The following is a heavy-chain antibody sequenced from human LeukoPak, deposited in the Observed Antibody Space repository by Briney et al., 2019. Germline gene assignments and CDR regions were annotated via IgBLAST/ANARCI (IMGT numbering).Heavy chain of an antibody. J-gene: IGHJ4*02. V-gene: IGHV4-59*08. Sequence: SETLSLTCTVSGGSITSYYWSWIRQPPGKGLEWIGYIYSSGSTTYNPSLRSRVTISVDTSKNQFSLRLTSVTAADTAVYYCARRAVAENYFDYWGQGTLVTDST. CDR1: GGSITSYY. D-gene: IGHD6-19*01. CDR3: ARRAVAENYFDY. CDR2: IYSSGST.